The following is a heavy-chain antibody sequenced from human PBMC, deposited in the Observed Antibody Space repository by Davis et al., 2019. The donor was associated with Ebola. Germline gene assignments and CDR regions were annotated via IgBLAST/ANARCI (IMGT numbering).Heavy chain of an antibody. CDR1: GGSISSSSYY. CDR2: IYYSGST. V-gene: IGHV4-39*07. CDR3: ASLAYCGGDCYSEYYFDS. J-gene: IGHJ4*02. Sequence: MPSETLSLTCTVSGGSISSSSYYWGWIRQPPGKGLEWIGSIYYSGSTNYNPSLKSRVTISVDTSKNQFSLKLSSVTAADTAVYYCASLAYCGGDCYSEYYFDSWGQGTLVTVSS. D-gene: IGHD2-21*02.